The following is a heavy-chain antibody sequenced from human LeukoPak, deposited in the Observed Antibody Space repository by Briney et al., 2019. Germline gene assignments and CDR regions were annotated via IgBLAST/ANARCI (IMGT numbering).Heavy chain of an antibody. Sequence: PSQTLSLTCTVSGGSISSGGYYWSWIRQPPGQGLEWIGYIYHSGSTYYNPSLKSRVTISVDRSKNQFSLKLSSVTAADTAVYYCARGLDRSAGYYEDAFDIWGQGTMVTVSS. CDR1: GGSISSGGYY. D-gene: IGHD3-22*01. CDR2: IYHSGST. CDR3: ARGLDRSAGYYEDAFDI. V-gene: IGHV4-30-2*01. J-gene: IGHJ3*02.